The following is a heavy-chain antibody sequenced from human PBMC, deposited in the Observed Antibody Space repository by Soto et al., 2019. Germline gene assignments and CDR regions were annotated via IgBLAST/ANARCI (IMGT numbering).Heavy chain of an antibody. Sequence: SETLSLTCTVSGGSIINGNYYFFCIRQLPWSGLEWIGTIYYIGTTSYNPSLKSEVTIPINTSKNQFSLNLILCVGAARAMYYCAKNETTRPWFAPWGQGTLVTVSS. D-gene: IGHD1-1*01. CDR3: AKNETTRPWFAP. CDR1: GGSIINGNYY. J-gene: IGHJ5*02. CDR2: IYYIGTT. V-gene: IGHV4-31*01.